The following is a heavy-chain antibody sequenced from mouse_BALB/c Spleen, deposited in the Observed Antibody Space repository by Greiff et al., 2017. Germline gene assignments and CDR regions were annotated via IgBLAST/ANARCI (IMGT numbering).Heavy chain of an antibody. J-gene: IGHJ3*01. CDR1: GFSLTSYG. V-gene: IGHV2-9*02. Sequence: VHLVESGPGLVAPSQSLSITCTVSGFSLTSYGVHWVRQPPGKGLEWLGVIWAGGSTNYNSALMSRLSISKDNSKSQVFLKMNSLQTDDTAMYYCARAPSGWFAYWGQGTLVTVSA. CDR2: IWAGGST. CDR3: ARAPSGWFAY.